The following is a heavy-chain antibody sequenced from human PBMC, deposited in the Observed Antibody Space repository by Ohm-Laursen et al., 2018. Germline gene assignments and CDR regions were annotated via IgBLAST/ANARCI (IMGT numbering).Heavy chain of an antibody. V-gene: IGHV4-59*01. Sequence: GTLSLTCTVSGVSTSSSYWSWIRQPPEKGLEWIGYISYSGNTNYNPSLKSRVTISVDTSKNQFSLRLSSVTAADTAVYYCARDVFGEDGVDYWGQGTLVTVSS. D-gene: IGHD3-10*02. CDR1: GVSTSSSY. CDR2: ISYSGNT. CDR3: ARDVFGEDGVDY. J-gene: IGHJ4*02.